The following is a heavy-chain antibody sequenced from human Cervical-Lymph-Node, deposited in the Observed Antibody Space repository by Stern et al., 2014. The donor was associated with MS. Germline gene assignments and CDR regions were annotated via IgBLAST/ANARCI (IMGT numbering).Heavy chain of an antibody. J-gene: IGHJ3*02. Sequence: EVQLVESGGGLAQPGGSLRLTCAASGSTFSRYSMNWVRQAPGKGLQWVSYISTSSRTIYYADSVKGRFPISRATAKNSLSLLMNSLRAEDTAVYYCATARSSSAVDAFDIWGQGTMVTVSS. CDR3: ATARSSSAVDAFDI. D-gene: IGHD6-19*01. CDR1: GSTFSRYS. CDR2: ISTSSRTI. V-gene: IGHV3-48*01.